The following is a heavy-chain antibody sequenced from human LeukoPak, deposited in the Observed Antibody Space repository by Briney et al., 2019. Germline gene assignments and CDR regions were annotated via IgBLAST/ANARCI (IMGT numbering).Heavy chain of an antibody. Sequence: GGSLXLSCAASGFTLSSYAMSWVRQGPGKGLEWVSAISVSGNTYHADSVKGRFTISRDSSKNTLYLQMNSLRAEDTAVYYCARDYYYDSSGSALPWGFDPWGQGTLVTVSS. J-gene: IGHJ5*02. D-gene: IGHD3-22*01. CDR1: GFTLSSYA. V-gene: IGHV3-23*01. CDR2: ISVSGNT. CDR3: ARDYYYDSSGSALPWGFDP.